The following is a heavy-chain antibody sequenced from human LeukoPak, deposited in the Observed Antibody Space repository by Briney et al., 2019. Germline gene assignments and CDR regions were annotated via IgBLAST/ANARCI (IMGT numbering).Heavy chain of an antibody. D-gene: IGHD6-19*01. V-gene: IGHV4-39*07. CDR3: ASSIAVAA. CDR2: INHSGST. Sequence: SETLSLTCTVFGGSISSSSYYWGWIRQPPGKGLEWIGEINHSGSTNYNPSLKSRVTISVDTSKNQFSLKLSSVTAADTAVYYCASSIAVAAWGQGTLVTVSS. CDR1: GGSISSSSYY. J-gene: IGHJ5*02.